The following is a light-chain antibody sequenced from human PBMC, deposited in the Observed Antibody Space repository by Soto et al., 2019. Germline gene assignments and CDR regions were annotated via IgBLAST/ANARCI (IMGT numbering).Light chain of an antibody. V-gene: IGLV1-40*01. Sequence: QSVLTQPPSVSGAPGQRVTISCTGSSSNIGAGFDVHWYQQLPGTAPKLLIFGNRNRPSGVPDRCSGSKSGTSASLSITGLRAADKGDYSCQSYDSILSLGVFGGGTQLTVL. CDR2: GNR. CDR3: QSYDSILSLGV. CDR1: SSNIGAGFD. J-gene: IGLJ2*01.